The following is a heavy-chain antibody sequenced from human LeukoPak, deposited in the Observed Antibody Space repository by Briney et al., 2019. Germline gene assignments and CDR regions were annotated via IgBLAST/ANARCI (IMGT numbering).Heavy chain of an antibody. CDR3: AKSSYYFGSGSHPFDY. D-gene: IGHD3-10*01. CDR2: ISSSGSTI. V-gene: IGHV3-48*03. Sequence: GGSLRLSCAASGFTFSSYEMNWVRQAPGKGLEWVSYISSSGSTIYYADSVKGRFTISRDNSKNTLYLEMNSLRAEDTAVYYCAKSSYYFGSGSHPFDYWGQGTLVTVSS. CDR1: GFTFSSYE. J-gene: IGHJ4*02.